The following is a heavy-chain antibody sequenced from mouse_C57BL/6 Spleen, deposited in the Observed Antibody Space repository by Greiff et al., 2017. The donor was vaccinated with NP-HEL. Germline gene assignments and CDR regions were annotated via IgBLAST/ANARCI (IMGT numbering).Heavy chain of an antibody. D-gene: IGHD4-1*02. CDR3: ARQLGYFDY. V-gene: IGHV5-4*03. J-gene: IGHJ2*01. CDR1: GFTFSSYA. CDR2: ISDGGSYT. Sequence: EVKLMESGGGLVKPGGSLKLSCAASGFTFSSYAMSWVRQTPEKRLEWVATISDGGSYTYYPDNVKGRFTISRDNAKNNLYLQMSHLKSEDTAMYYCARQLGYFDYGGQGTTLTVSS.